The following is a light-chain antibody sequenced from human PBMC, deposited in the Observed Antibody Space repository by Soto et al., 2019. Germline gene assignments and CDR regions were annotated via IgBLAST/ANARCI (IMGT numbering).Light chain of an antibody. CDR2: GTN. CDR1: SSNIGANYD. V-gene: IGLV1-40*01. Sequence: QSVLTQPPSVSGAPGQRITISCTGSSSNIGANYDVHWYQQFPGTAPKLLLYGTNYRPSGVPDRFSGSKSGTSASLAISGLQAWDEAEYYCPSYDISLPAYVFVTGTKVTVL. CDR3: PSYDISLPAYV. J-gene: IGLJ1*01.